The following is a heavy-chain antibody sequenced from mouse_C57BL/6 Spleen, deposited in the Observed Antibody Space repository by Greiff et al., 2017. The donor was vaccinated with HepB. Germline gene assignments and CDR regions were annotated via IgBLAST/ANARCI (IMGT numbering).Heavy chain of an antibody. CDR3: ARDYDYDFALDY. J-gene: IGHJ2*01. CDR2: ISSGSSTI. V-gene: IGHV5-17*01. D-gene: IGHD2-4*01. Sequence: EVKLVESGGGLVKPGGSLKLSCAASGFTFSDYGMHWVRQAPEKGLEWVAYISSGSSTIYYADTVKGRFTISRDNAKNTLFLQMTSLRSEDTAMYYCARDYDYDFALDYWGQGTTLTVSS. CDR1: GFTFSDYG.